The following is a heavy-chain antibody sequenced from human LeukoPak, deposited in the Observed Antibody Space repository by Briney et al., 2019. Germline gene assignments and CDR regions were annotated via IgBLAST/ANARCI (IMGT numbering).Heavy chain of an antibody. D-gene: IGHD1-7*01. J-gene: IGHJ4*02. Sequence: GSVKVSRKASGYTFTGYYMHWVRQAPGQGLEWMGWINPNTGGTNYAQKFQGRVTMTRDTSISTAYMDLSRLRPDDTAVYYCVQFELDYWGQGTLVTVSS. CDR2: INPNTGGT. V-gene: IGHV1-2*02. CDR1: GYTFTGYY. CDR3: VQFELDY.